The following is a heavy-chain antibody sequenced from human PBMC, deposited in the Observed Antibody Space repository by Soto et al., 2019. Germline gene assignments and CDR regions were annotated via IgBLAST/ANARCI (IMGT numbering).Heavy chain of an antibody. CDR2: ITRDGNDE. CDR3: VKAEYSSSWYGY. CDR1: GFTFSSYG. V-gene: IGHV3-30*18. Sequence: VGSLRLSCAASGFTFSSYGMHWVRQAPGKGVEGVAVITRDGNDELYADSVKGRFTISRDNSKNTLYLQMNSLRVEDKAVYYCVKAEYSSSWYGYWGQGT. D-gene: IGHD6-13*01. J-gene: IGHJ4*02.